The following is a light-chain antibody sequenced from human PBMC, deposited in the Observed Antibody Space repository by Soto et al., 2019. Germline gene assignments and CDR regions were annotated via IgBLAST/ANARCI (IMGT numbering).Light chain of an antibody. CDR2: GAS. CDR1: QSINSD. J-gene: IGKJ2*01. Sequence: EIVMTQSPATLSLSPGERAALSCRASQSINSDLAWYQQKPGQPPRLLIYGASTRATGVPARFTGSESGSEFTLTLSGLQSEDFAVYYCQQGHNWPLTFGQGTRLEI. V-gene: IGKV3-15*01. CDR3: QQGHNWPLT.